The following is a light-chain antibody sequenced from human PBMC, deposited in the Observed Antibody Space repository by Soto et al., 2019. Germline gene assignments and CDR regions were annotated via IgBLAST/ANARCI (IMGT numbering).Light chain of an antibody. J-gene: IGLJ1*01. V-gene: IGLV2-14*01. CDR2: EVN. Sequence: QSSLTQPASESGSPGQSITIACTGTSSDIGRYNYVSWFQQHPGKVPKLVIFEVNYRPSGVSDRLSGSKSGNTASLTITGLQAEDEADYYCTSCITANTRCVFGSGTKVTVL. CDR3: TSCITANTRCV. CDR1: SSDIGRYNY.